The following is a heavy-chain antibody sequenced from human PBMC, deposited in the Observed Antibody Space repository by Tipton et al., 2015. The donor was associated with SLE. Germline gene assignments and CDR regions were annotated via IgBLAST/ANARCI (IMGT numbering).Heavy chain of an antibody. CDR1: GRSFIGSY. CDR3: ARDLGDGGNCDY. D-gene: IGHD4-23*01. Sequence: TLSLTCAVYGRSFIGSYWTWIRQPPGKGLEWIGDIDHSGVTHYNPSLKSRVTISRDNSKNTLYMQMNSLRAEDTAVYYCARDLGDGGNCDYWGQGTLVTVSS. V-gene: IGHV4-34*01. J-gene: IGHJ4*02. CDR2: IDHSGVT.